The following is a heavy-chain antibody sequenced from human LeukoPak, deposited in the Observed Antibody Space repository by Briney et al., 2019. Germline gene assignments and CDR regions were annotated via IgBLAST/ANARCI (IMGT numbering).Heavy chain of an antibody. D-gene: IGHD2-2*01. Sequence: SETLSLTCSVSGGSISSYYWSWIRQPPGKGLEYIGYIYYSGSTNYNPSLKSRVTISVDTSKDQFSLNLTSVTAADTAVYYCARLKCISTTCPSRYVMDVWGQGTTVTISS. V-gene: IGHV4-59*01. J-gene: IGHJ6*02. CDR2: IYYSGST. CDR1: GGSISSYY. CDR3: ARLKCISTTCPSRYVMDV.